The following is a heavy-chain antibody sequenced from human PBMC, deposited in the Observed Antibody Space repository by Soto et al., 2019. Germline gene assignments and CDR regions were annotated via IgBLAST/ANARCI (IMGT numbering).Heavy chain of an antibody. J-gene: IGHJ6*02. CDR2: TYYRSKWYN. V-gene: IGHV6-1*01. CDR3: ARATLPGMYSSAYYYYGMDV. D-gene: IGHD6-13*01. Sequence: SLTCAISGDSVSSNSAAWNWIRQSPSRGLEWLGRTYYRSKWYNDYAVSVKSRITINPDTSKNQFSLQLNSVTPEDTAVYYCARATLPGMYSSAYYYYGMDVWGQGTTVTVSS. CDR1: GDSVSSNSAA.